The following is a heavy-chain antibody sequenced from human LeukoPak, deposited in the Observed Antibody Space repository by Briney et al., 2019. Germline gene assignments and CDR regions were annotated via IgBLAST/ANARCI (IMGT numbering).Heavy chain of an antibody. Sequence: SQTLSLTCAISGDSVSNMNAAWNWIRQSPSRGLEWLGRTLFRSQWYSDYAVSLKSRITINSDTSKNQFSLKLSSVTAADTAVYYCAGLVTIFGVVSKHPAFDPWGQGTLVTVSS. CDR3: AGLVTIFGVVSKHPAFDP. CDR2: TLFRSQWYS. V-gene: IGHV6-1*01. J-gene: IGHJ5*02. D-gene: IGHD3-3*01. CDR1: GDSVSNMNAA.